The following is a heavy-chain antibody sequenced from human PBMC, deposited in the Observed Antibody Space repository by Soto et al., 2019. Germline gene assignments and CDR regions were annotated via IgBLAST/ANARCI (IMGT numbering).Heavy chain of an antibody. J-gene: IGHJ4*02. CDR3: AKDPPRGIIFGGVIVNGY. Sequence: EVQLLESGGGLVQPGGSLRLSCAASGFTFSSYAMSWVRQAPGKGLEWVSAISGSGGSTYYADSVKGRFTISRDNSKNTLYLQMNSLRAEDTAVYYCAKDPPRGIIFGGVIVNGYWGQGTLVTVSS. CDR1: GFTFSSYA. CDR2: ISGSGGST. D-gene: IGHD3-16*02. V-gene: IGHV3-23*01.